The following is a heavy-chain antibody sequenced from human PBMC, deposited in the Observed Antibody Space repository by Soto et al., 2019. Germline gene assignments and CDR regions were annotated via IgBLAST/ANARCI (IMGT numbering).Heavy chain of an antibody. V-gene: IGHV4-30-2*01. CDR3: ARGAPVVNDY. J-gene: IGHJ4*02. CDR1: GGSISSGGYS. Sequence: PSETLSLTCAVSGGSISSGGYSWSWIRQPPGKGLEWIGYIYHSGSTYYNPSLKSRVTISVDRSKNQFSLKLSSVTAADTAVYYCARGAPVVNDYWGQATLVTVSS. CDR2: IYHSGST. D-gene: IGHD3-22*01.